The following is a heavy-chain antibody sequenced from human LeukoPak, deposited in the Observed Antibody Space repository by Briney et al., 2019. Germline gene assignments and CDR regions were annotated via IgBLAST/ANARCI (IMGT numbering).Heavy chain of an antibody. V-gene: IGHV3-9*01. J-gene: IGHJ6*02. CDR2: ISWNSGSI. CDR3: AKDSSWGNYYGMDV. Sequence: GGSLRLSCAASGFTFDDYAMHWVRQDPGKCLEWVSGISWNSGSIAYADSVKGRFTISRDNAKNSLYLQMNSLRAEDTALYYCAKDSSWGNYYGMDVWGQGTTVTVSS. CDR1: GFTFDDYA. D-gene: IGHD3-16*01.